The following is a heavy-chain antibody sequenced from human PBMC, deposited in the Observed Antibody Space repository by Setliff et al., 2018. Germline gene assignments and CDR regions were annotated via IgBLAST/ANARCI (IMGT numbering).Heavy chain of an antibody. D-gene: IGHD3-10*01. Sequence: SETLSLTCSVSGGSISSGGFYWSWIRQSAGRGLEWIGHFHTGGATDYNLSLKSRVTISLDSSKNQFSLRLSPVTAADAAVYFCARESATIGEFPLYYFDKWGQGIPVTVSS. CDR2: FHTGGAT. V-gene: IGHV4-61*09. CDR1: GGSISSGGFY. CDR3: ARESATIGEFPLYYFDK. J-gene: IGHJ4*02.